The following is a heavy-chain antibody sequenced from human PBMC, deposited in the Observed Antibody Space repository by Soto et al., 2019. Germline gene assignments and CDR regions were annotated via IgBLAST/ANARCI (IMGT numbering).Heavy chain of an antibody. CDR2: IYYTGST. CDR3: ARESRLGYFCCCSGYNRGHFDF. CDR1: SGSISTYY. D-gene: IGHD2-15*01. Sequence: PSETLSLTCTVSSGSISTYYWSWIRQPPGKGLEWIGYIYYTGSTNYNPSLKTRVAISMDTSKTQFSLNLSSVTAADTAVYYCARESRLGYFCCCSGYNRGHFDFWSRGTLVT. J-gene: IGHJ2*01. V-gene: IGHV4-59*12.